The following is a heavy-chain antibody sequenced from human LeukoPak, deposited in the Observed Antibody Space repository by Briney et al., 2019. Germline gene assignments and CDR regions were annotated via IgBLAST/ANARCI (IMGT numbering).Heavy chain of an antibody. D-gene: IGHD3-3*01. CDR3: ARLTIAVFGVEIDY. V-gene: IGHV4-39*01. Sequence: SETLSLTCTVSGDSIYRRNYYWGWIRQPPTKGLEWIGSIYYNGGTYYNPSLKSRVTIFVDTSKNQFSLTVSSVTAADTAVYFCARLTIAVFGVEIDYWGQGSLVTVSS. J-gene: IGHJ4*02. CDR1: GDSIYRRNYY. CDR2: IYYNGGT.